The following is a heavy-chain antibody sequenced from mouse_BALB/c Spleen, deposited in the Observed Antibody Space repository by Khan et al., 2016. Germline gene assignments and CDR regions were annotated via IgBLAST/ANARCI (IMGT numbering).Heavy chain of an antibody. Sequence: EVKLLESGGGLVQPGGTLKLSCAASGFDFSRYWMSWVRQAPGKGLEWIGEINPDSSTINYTPSLKDKFIISRDNANNTLYLQMSKVRSEDSALYYCESTFWYFDVWGAGTTVTVSS. V-gene: IGHV4-1*02. CDR3: ESTFWYFDV. CDR2: INPDSSTI. J-gene: IGHJ1*01. CDR1: GFDFSRYW.